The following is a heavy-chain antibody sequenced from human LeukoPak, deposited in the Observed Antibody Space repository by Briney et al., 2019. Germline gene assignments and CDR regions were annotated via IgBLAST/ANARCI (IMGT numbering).Heavy chain of an antibody. CDR1: RFTFSSYS. CDR3: VGGYCSSTSCYGSSPFDY. V-gene: IGHV3-21*01. D-gene: IGHD2-2*01. Sequence: PGRSLRLSCAGSRFTFSSYSMNWVRQAPGKGLEWVSSISSSSSYIYYADSVKGRFTISRDNAKNSLYLQMNSLRAEDTAVYYCVGGYCSSTSCYGSSPFDYWGQGTLVTVSS. J-gene: IGHJ4*02. CDR2: ISSSSSYI.